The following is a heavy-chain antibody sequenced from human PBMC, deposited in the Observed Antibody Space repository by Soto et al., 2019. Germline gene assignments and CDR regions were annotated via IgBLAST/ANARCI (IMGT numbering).Heavy chain of an antibody. CDR3: VRPNFGALTHFDF. V-gene: IGHV5-51*01. D-gene: IGHD3-16*01. J-gene: IGHJ4*02. CDR1: GYTLTNYW. Sequence: PGESLKIFCKAIGYTLTNYWIGWVRQTPGKGLEWMGIIFHGDSDTRYNPSFEGQVTVSADESISTAYLQWNTLKASDTAMYYCVRPNFGALTHFDFWGQGTLVTVSS. CDR2: IFHGDSDT.